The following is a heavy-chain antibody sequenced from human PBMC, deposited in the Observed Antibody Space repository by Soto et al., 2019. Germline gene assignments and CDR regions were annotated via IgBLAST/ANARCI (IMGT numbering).Heavy chain of an antibody. CDR1: GGTFSSYA. CDR3: ASIWEWELLAAFDI. CDR2: IIPMFGTA. Sequence: QVQLVQSGAEVKKPGSSVKVSCKASGGTFSSYAISWVRQAPGRGLEWMGGIIPMFGTANYAQKFEGRVTITADESTSTAYMELSSLRTDDTAEYYCASIWEWELLAAFDIWVQRTMVTDS. D-gene: IGHD1-26*01. V-gene: IGHV1-69*01. J-gene: IGHJ3*02.